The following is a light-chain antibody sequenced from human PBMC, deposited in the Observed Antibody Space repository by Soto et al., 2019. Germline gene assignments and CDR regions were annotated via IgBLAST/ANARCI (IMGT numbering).Light chain of an antibody. CDR2: AAS. V-gene: IGKV1-12*01. CDR1: QGISTW. CDR3: QQANRFPPP. Sequence: DIQMPQSPSSVSSAVGHRVTITCRASQGISTWLAWYQQKPGKAPNLLLFAASSLQSGVPSRFSGSGYGTDFTLTIRDLQPEDFSTYYGQQANRFPPPCGQGTKLEIK. J-gene: IGKJ2*01.